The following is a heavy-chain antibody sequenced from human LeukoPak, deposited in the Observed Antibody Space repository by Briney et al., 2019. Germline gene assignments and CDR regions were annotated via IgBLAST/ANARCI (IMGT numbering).Heavy chain of an antibody. V-gene: IGHV3-64D*06. CDR2: IGSNGRST. CDR1: GFTFDGFA. J-gene: IGHJ4*02. D-gene: IGHD6-19*01. Sequence: GGSLRLSCSASGFTFDGFAMHWVRQAPGKGLEYLSGIGSNGRSTHNADSVKGRFTISRDNSKNTLFLQMTSLRAEDTAVYYCVNQISGWVYWGQGTLVTVSS. CDR3: VNQISGWVY.